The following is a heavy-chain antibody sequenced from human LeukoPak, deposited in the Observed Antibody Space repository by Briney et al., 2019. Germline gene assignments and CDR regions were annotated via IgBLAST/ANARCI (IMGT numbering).Heavy chain of an antibody. Sequence: PSETLSLTCAVYGGSFSGYYWSWIRQPPGKGLEWIGEINHSGSINYNPSLKSRVTISVDTSKNQFSLKLSSVTAADTAVYYCARPVSTIGQDYWGQGTLVTVSS. J-gene: IGHJ4*02. CDR1: GGSFSGYY. D-gene: IGHD3-9*01. V-gene: IGHV4-34*01. CDR3: ARPVSTIGQDY. CDR2: INHSGSI.